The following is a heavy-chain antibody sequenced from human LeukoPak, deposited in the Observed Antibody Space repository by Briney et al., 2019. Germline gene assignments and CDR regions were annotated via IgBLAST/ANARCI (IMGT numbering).Heavy chain of an antibody. V-gene: IGHV3-23*01. CDR2: ISGSGGST. CDR1: GFTFSSYA. J-gene: IGHJ3*02. Sequence: GGSLRLSCAASGFTFSSYAMSWVRQAPGKGLEWVSAISGSGGSTYYADSVKGRFTISRANPKNTLYRQMNSLRAEDTAVNYCAASGSGWRNDVFDIWGQGTMVTVSS. D-gene: IGHD6-19*01. CDR3: AASGSGWRNDVFDI.